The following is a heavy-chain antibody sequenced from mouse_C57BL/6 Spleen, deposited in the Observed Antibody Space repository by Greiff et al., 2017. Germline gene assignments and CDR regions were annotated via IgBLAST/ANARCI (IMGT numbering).Heavy chain of an antibody. Sequence: VQLQQSGAELVRPGASVKLSCKASGYTFTDYYINWVKQRPGQGLEWIARIYPGSGNTYYNEKFKGKATLTAEKSSSTAYMQLSSLTSEDSAVYFCARSGMGPWFAYWGQGTLVTVSA. CDR1: GYTFTDYY. V-gene: IGHV1-76*01. CDR3: ARSGMGPWFAY. J-gene: IGHJ3*01. CDR2: IYPGSGNT. D-gene: IGHD4-1*01.